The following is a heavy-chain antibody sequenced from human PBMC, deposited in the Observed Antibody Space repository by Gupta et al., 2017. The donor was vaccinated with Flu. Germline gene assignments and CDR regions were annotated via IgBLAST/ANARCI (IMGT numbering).Heavy chain of an antibody. D-gene: IGHD2-8*01. Sequence: EGQLAESGGGLVKPGGALRRSCAASGVTFSNAWMRSVRRAPGKGLEWVGRIKSKTDGGTTDYAAPVKGRFTISRDDSKNTLYLQMNSLKTEDTAVYYCTTDLSMLWGSADYWGQGTLVTVSS. J-gene: IGHJ4*02. CDR2: IKSKTDGGTT. CDR1: GVTFSNAW. V-gene: IGHV3-15*01. CDR3: TTDLSMLWGSADY.